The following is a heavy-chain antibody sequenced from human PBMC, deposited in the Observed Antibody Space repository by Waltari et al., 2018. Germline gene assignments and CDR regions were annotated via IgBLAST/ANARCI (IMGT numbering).Heavy chain of an antibody. Sequence: QVQLVQSGAEVKKPGASVKVSCKASGYTFTGYYMHWVRQAPGQGLEWMGRINPNRGGTNYAQKFQGRVTMTRDTSISTAYMELSRLRSDDTAVYYCASSGGRDGYKLYSYWGQGTLVTVSS. CDR1: GYTFTGYY. D-gene: IGHD5-12*01. CDR3: ASSGGRDGYKLYSY. J-gene: IGHJ4*02. V-gene: IGHV1-2*06. CDR2: INPNRGGT.